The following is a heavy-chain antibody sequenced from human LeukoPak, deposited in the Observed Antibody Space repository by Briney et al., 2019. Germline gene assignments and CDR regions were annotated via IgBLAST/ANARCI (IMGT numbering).Heavy chain of an antibody. CDR1: GFTFCSYA. CDR3: AREVSSGSYYAY. J-gene: IGHJ4*02. CDR2: ISYDGSNK. Sequence: GGSLRHSCAASGFTFCSYAMHWVRQAPGKGLEWVAVISYDGSNKYYADPLTGRVTISRDNSKNTLYLQMNSLRAEDTAVYYCAREVSSGSYYAYWGQGTLVTVSS. V-gene: IGHV3-30-3*01. D-gene: IGHD1-26*01.